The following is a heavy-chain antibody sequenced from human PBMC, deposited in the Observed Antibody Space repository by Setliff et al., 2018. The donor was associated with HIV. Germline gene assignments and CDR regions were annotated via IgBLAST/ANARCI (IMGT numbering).Heavy chain of an antibody. D-gene: IGHD6-25*01. J-gene: IGHJ5*01. CDR3: ARDSSTKEMAVSAAVTEVSFRENWF. Sequence: SVKVSCKASRGTFRNSAINWVRQAPGQGLVWMGGIITLFGEANYAQKLQGRVTMTTDTSTSTAYMELRSLRSDDTAVYYCARDSSTKEMAVSAAVTEVSFRENWF. CDR1: RGTFRNSA. V-gene: IGHV1-69*05. CDR2: IITLFGEA.